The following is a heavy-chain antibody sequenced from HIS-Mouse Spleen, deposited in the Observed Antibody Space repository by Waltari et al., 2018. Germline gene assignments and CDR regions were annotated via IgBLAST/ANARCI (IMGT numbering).Heavy chain of an antibody. D-gene: IGHD6-6*01. J-gene: IGHJ6*02. V-gene: IGHV4-59*01. CDR3: ARVRDSSSSYYYYYGMDV. CDR1: GGSISSYY. Sequence: QVQLQESGPGLVKPSETLSLTCTVSGGSISSYYWSWIRQPPGKGLEWIGYIYYSGSTNYNPSLKSRVTLSVDTSKNQFSLKLSSVTAADTAVYYCARVRDSSSSYYYYYGMDVWGQGTTVTVSS. CDR2: IYYSGST.